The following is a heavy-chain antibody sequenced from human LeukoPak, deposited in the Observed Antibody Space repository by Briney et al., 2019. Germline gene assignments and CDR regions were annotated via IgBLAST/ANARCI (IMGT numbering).Heavy chain of an antibody. CDR2: IYYSGST. Sequence: PSETLSLTCTVSGGSISSSSYYWGWIRQPPGKGLEWIGSIYYSGSTYYNPSLKSRVTISVDTSKNQFSLKLSSVTAADTAVYYCARVIVVVTAILEAFDIWGQGTMVTVSS. CDR3: ARVIVVVTAILEAFDI. CDR1: GGSISSSSYY. D-gene: IGHD2-21*02. J-gene: IGHJ3*02. V-gene: IGHV4-39*07.